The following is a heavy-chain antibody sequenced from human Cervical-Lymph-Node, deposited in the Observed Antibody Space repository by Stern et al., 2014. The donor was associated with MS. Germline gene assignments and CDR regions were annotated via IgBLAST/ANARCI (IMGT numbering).Heavy chain of an antibody. J-gene: IGHJ4*02. CDR3: ARARVGDYARSPHLDS. CDR1: GFTFSHYS. Sequence: EVQLVESGGGLVKPGESLRISCDASGFTFSHYSLNWVRQAPGQGLAWLSLICNNSTHTYYADSVEGRFTISRDSAKDSVSLHMVSLRAEDTAVYYCARARVGDYARSPHLDSWGQGTLVTVSS. CDR2: ICNNSTHT. V-gene: IGHV3-21*01. D-gene: IGHD4-17*01.